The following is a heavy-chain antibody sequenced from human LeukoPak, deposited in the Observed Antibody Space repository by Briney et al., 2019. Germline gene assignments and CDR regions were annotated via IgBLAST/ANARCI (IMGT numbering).Heavy chain of an antibody. J-gene: IGHJ1*01. CDR3: AGQTPPVGYSSDYHEH. V-gene: IGHV3-53*01. Sequence: GGSLRLSCAASGFTVSSNYMSWVRQAPGKGLEWVSVLYSGGSTYYADSVRGRFTISRDNSKNTLDLQMNSLRAEDTAVYYCAGQTPPVGYSSDYHEHWGQGTLVTVSS. D-gene: IGHD3-22*01. CDR2: LYSGGST. CDR1: GFTVSSNY.